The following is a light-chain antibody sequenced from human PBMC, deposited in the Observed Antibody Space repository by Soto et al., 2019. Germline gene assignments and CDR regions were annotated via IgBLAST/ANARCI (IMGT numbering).Light chain of an antibody. CDR2: EGS. Sequence: QSVLTQPASVSGSPEQSITISCTGTRSDVGAYNLVSWYQQHPGKAPRLIIYEGSKRPSGISHRFSGSKSDNPASLTLSGLRAEDEAHYHCCSYAGSRTFVFGGGTKLTVL. CDR3: CSYAGSRTFV. V-gene: IGLV2-23*01. CDR1: RSDVGAYNL. J-gene: IGLJ2*01.